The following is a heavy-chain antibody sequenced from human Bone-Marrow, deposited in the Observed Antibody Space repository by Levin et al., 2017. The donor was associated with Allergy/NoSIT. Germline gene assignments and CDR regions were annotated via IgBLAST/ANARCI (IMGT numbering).Heavy chain of an antibody. CDR2: ISWDGTET. CDR1: GFTFDDYA. V-gene: IGHV3-43*01. CDR3: AAMPIVAMGSYTLAD. D-gene: IGHD3-22*01. Sequence: GESLKIFCAASGFTFDDYAMAWVRQAPGKGLEWVSLISWDGTETHFADSVRGRFTVSRDNIKESLSLQMNSLKTEDSAVYYCAAMPIVAMGSYTLADWGQGSPVIVSS. J-gene: IGHJ1*01.